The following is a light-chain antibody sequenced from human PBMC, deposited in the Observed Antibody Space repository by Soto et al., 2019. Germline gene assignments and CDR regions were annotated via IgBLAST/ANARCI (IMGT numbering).Light chain of an antibody. CDR2: KAS. J-gene: IGKJ1*01. CDR3: QHYNSYSEA. V-gene: IGKV1-5*03. Sequence: DIQMTQSPSTLSGSVGPRVTMTCRASQTISSWLAWYQQKPGKAPKLLIYKASTLKSGVPSRFSGSGSGTEFTLTISSLQPDDFATYYCQHYNSYSEAFGQGTKVDIK. CDR1: QTISSW.